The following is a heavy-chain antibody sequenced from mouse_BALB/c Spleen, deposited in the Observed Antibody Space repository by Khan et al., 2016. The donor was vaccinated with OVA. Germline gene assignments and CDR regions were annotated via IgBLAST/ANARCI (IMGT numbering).Heavy chain of an antibody. V-gene: IGHV5-6*01. CDR1: GFTFRNYG. Sequence: EVQLQESGGDLVKPGGSLKLSCAASGFTFRNYGMSWVRQTPDKRLGWVATISSDGTYTYYPDSVKGRFTISRNNAKNTLYLQMSSLKSEDTAMYYCTSHLTGSFAYWGQGTLVTVSA. CDR2: ISSDGTYT. J-gene: IGHJ3*01. D-gene: IGHD4-1*01. CDR3: TSHLTGSFAY.